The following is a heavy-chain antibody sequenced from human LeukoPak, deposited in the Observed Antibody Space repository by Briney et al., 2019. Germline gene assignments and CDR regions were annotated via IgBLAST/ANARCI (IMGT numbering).Heavy chain of an antibody. CDR1: GGTFSSYA. V-gene: IGHV1-69*06. Sequence: GASVKVSCKASGGTFSSYAISWVRQAPGQGLEWMGGIIPIFGTANYAQKFQGRVTITADKSTSTAYMELSSLRSEDTAVYYCARSGRDGSGSRPRRDYFDYWGQGTLVTVSS. D-gene: IGHD3-10*01. J-gene: IGHJ4*02. CDR2: IIPIFGTA. CDR3: ARSGRDGSGSRPRRDYFDY.